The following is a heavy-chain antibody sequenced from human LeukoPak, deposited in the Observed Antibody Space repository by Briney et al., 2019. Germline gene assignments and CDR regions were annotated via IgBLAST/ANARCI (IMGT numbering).Heavy chain of an antibody. Sequence: GESLKISCKGSGYSLTSYWISWVRQTPGKGLEWMGRIDPSDSYTNYSPSFQGHVTISADKSISTAYLQWSSLKASDTAMYYCARYTTGDFDYWGQGTLVTVSS. CDR2: IDPSDSYT. D-gene: IGHD1-1*01. J-gene: IGHJ4*02. V-gene: IGHV5-10-1*01. CDR1: GYSLTSYW. CDR3: ARYTTGDFDY.